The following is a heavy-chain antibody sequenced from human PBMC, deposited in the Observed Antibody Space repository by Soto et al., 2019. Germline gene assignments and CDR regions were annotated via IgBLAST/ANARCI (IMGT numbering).Heavy chain of an antibody. J-gene: IGHJ6*03. D-gene: IGHD4-17*01. V-gene: IGHV3-23*01. CDR1: GFPFSSYS. CDR3: AKTDGYDYYYMDV. CDR2: ISGSGGTT. Sequence: GGSLRLSCAASGFPFSSYSMNWVRQAPGKGLEWVSAISGSGGTTNYADSVKGRFTLSRDNSKNTLYLQMNSLRAEDTAIYYCAKTDGYDYYYMDVWGKGTTVTVSS.